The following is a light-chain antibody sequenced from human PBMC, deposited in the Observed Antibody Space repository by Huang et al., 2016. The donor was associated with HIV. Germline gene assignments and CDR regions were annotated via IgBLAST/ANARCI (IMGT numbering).Light chain of an antibody. CDR1: QDIDNY. J-gene: IGKJ5*01. CDR2: AAS. V-gene: IGKV1-27*01. CDR3: QKYNSAPIT. Sequence: DIQMTQSPSSLSASVGDSVTIPCRASQDIDNYLAWYQQKPGKVTKLLIFAASALKSGVPPRFSGSGSGTHFSLNISSLQPEDVATYYCQKYNSAPITCGQGTRLE.